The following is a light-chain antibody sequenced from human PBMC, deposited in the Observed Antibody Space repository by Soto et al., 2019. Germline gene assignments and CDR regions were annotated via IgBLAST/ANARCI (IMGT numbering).Light chain of an antibody. J-gene: IGKJ2*01. V-gene: IGKV3-11*01. CDR1: QSVSSY. Sequence: EIVLTQSPATLSLSPGERATLSCRASQSVSSYLAWYQQKPGQAPRLLIYDASNRATGIPARFSGSGSGTDLTLTISSLESEDFAVHYCHQRTNWPRYTFGEGTKLEIK. CDR3: HQRTNWPRYT. CDR2: DAS.